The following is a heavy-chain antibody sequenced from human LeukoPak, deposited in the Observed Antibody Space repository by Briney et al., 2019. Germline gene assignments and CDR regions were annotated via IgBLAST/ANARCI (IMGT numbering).Heavy chain of an antibody. D-gene: IGHD3-10*01. V-gene: IGHV3-30-3*01. Sequence: GGSLRSSSVASGFTFFSKSVHWVRQPPGRGLEWVSFISSDGSRKYYGDFVEGRFTVSRDNSMHTLYLQVETLRAEDTAMYYCAKGDGSTSFLIDYW. CDR2: ISSDGSRK. CDR1: GFTFFSKS. CDR3: AKGDGSTSFLIDY. J-gene: IGHJ4*01.